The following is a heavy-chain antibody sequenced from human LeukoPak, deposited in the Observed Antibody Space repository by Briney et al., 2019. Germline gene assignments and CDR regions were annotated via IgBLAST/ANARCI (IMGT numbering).Heavy chain of an antibody. CDR1: GFTFSSYA. V-gene: IGHV3-23*01. CDR2: ISGSGGST. D-gene: IGHD6-13*01. CDR3: AKTDSSSWYVPNWFDP. Sequence: GGSLRLSCAASGFTFSSYAMSWVRQAPGKGLEWVSAISGSGGSTYYADSVKGRFTISRDNSKNTLYLQMNSLRAEDTAVYYCAKTDSSSWYVPNWFDPWGQGTPVTVSS. J-gene: IGHJ5*02.